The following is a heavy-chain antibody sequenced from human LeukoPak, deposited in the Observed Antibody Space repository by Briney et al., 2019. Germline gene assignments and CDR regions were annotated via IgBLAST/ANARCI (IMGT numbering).Heavy chain of an antibody. J-gene: IGHJ4*02. CDR2: IIPIFGTA. Sequence: GASVKVSCKASGYTFTGYYMHWVRQAPGQGLEWMGGIIPIFGTANYAQKFQGRVTITADESTSTAYMELSSLRSEDTAVYYCASHMSVTYNFDYWGQGTLVTVSS. CDR3: ASHMSVTYNFDY. D-gene: IGHD4-17*01. CDR1: GYTFTGYY. V-gene: IGHV1-69*13.